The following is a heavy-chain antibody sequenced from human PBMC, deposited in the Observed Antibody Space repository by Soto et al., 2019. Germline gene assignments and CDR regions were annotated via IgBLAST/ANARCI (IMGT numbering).Heavy chain of an antibody. V-gene: IGHV3-74*01. CDR2: IYFDGITT. J-gene: IGHJ4*02. CDR1: GVTLNTHW. CDR3: ARGGAMGVDY. Sequence: TXGSLRLSCAAAGVTLNTHWMHWVRQAPGKGLVWVSRIYFDGITTNYADSVKGRLTVSRDNAKNTVYLHVNTLRDEDTAVYYCARGGAMGVDYWGQGTLVTVSS. D-gene: IGHD1-26*01.